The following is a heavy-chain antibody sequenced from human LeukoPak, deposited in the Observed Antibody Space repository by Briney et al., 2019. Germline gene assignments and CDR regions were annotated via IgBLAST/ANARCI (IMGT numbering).Heavy chain of an antibody. CDR2: IIPIFGTA. V-gene: IGHV1-69*13. Sequence: ASVKVSCKASGYTFTSYAISWVRQAPGQGLEWMGGIIPIFGTANYAQKFQGRVTITADESTSTAYMELSSLRSEDTAVYYCARINGYSSGWSADPDFDYWGQGTLVTVSS. D-gene: IGHD6-19*01. CDR3: ARINGYSSGWSADPDFDY. J-gene: IGHJ4*02. CDR1: GYTFTSYA.